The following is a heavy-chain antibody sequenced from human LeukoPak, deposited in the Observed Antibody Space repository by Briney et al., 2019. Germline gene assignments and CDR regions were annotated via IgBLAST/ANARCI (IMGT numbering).Heavy chain of an antibody. CDR2: IRFDATNK. V-gene: IGHV3-30*02. Sequence: GGSLRLSCAASGFIFSRSSMHWVRQAPGKGLEWVSFIRFDATNKYYAASVKGRFTISIDNSNNTLFLQLNDLRTEDTATYFCAKEQYPGYFDYWGQGTLVTVSS. D-gene: IGHD2/OR15-2a*01. J-gene: IGHJ4*02. CDR1: GFIFSRSS. CDR3: AKEQYPGYFDY.